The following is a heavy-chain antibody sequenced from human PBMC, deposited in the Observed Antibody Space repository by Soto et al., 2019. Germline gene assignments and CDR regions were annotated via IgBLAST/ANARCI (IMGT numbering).Heavy chain of an antibody. D-gene: IGHD2-15*01. V-gene: IGHV3-43*01. CDR2: ISWDGDFL. Sequence: EVLLVESGGGVVQPGGSLRLSCEASGFKFDDYMMHWVRQAPGKGLEWISRISWDGDFLDYADSIKGRFTVSRDNTNNSLYPHMHSLKTEDTAFYYCAKEGNGGSSLDSWGQGTLVTVSS. CDR3: AKEGNGGSSLDS. J-gene: IGHJ5*01. CDR1: GFKFDDYM.